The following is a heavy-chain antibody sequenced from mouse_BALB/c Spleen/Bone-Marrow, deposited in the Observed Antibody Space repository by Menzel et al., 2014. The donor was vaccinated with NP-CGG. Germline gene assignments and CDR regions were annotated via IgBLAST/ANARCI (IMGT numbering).Heavy chain of an antibody. D-gene: IGHD2-10*02. CDR3: ARDVGYGNYFVY. CDR1: GFTFSDFY. CDR2: SRNKAKHYTT. V-gene: IGHV7-1*02. J-gene: IGHJ3*01. Sequence: EVKLMESGGGLVQPGDSLRLSCATSGFTFSDFYMEWVRQPPGKRLEWIAASRNKAKHYTTEYSASVKGRFIVSRDTSQSILYLQMNALRAEDTAIYYCARDVGYGNYFVYWGQGTQVTVSA.